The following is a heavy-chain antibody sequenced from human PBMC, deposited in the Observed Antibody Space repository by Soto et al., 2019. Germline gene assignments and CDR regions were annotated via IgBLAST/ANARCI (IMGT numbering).Heavy chain of an antibody. CDR2: ISYDGSNK. CDR1: GFTFSSYG. Sequence: GGSLRLSCAASGFTFSSYGMHWVRQAPGKGLEWVAVISYDGSNKYYADSVKGRFTISRDNSKNTLYLQMNSLRAEDTAVYYCAKDPTGGWYFGYWGQGTLVTVSS. V-gene: IGHV3-30*18. J-gene: IGHJ4*02. CDR3: AKDPTGGWYFGY. D-gene: IGHD6-19*01.